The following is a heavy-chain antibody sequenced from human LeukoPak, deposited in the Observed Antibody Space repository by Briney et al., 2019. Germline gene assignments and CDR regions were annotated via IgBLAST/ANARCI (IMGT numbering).Heavy chain of an antibody. CDR1: GFTFSTFP. J-gene: IGHJ3*02. Sequence: PGGSLRLSCSASGFTFSTFPMHWVRQAPGKGLEYFSAISRNGDTTYYADSVKGRFTISRDNSKNTLYLRMSSLRPEDTAVYYCVKALTDDAFDIWGQGTMVTVSS. CDR2: ISRNGDTT. CDR3: VKALTDDAFDI. V-gene: IGHV3-64D*06.